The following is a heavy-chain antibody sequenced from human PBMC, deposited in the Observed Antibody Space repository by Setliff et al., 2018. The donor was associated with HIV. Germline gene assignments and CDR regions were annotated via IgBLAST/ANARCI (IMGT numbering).Heavy chain of an antibody. V-gene: IGHV3-73*01. CDR1: GFTFSGST. D-gene: IGHD6-13*01. CDR3: NRVIHWSSSWHAAYHFYYMDV. J-gene: IGHJ6*03. CDR2: IGSKANSYAT. Sequence: GSLRLSCAASGFTFSGSTIHWVRQASGKGLGGVGRIGSKANSYATAYAASVKGRFTTSRDDSKSFAYLQMNSLNTEDPAVYYCNRVIHWSSSWHAAYHFYYMDVWGKGATVTV.